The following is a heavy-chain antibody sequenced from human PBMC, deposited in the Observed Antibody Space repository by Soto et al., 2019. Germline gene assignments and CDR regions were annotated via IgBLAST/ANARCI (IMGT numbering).Heavy chain of an antibody. CDR2: ISGSGGST. V-gene: IGHV3-23*01. J-gene: IGHJ4*02. CDR1: GFTFSSHA. Sequence: EVQLLESGGGLVQPGGSLRLSCAASGFTFSSHAMSWVRQAPGKGLEWVSAISGSGGSTYYADSVKGRFTISRDNSKDTLYLQKNSLSAEDTAVYYYAKGPIVVVPPRLFDYWGQGTLVTVSS. CDR3: AKGPIVVVPPRLFDY. D-gene: IGHD3-22*01.